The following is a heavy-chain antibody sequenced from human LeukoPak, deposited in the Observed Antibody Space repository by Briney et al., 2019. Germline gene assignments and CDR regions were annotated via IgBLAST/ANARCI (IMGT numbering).Heavy chain of an antibody. V-gene: IGHV3-23*01. J-gene: IGHJ3*02. CDR2: ITGTT. CDR1: GFTFSSYA. Sequence: GGSLRLSCAASGFTFSSYAMSWVRQAPGKGLQWVSTITGTTHYADSVRGRFTISRDNSKNILYLQMNSLSTEDAAIYYCAKAFREYGSSTYSSFDIWGQGTMVTVSS. CDR3: AKAFREYGSSTYSSFDI. D-gene: IGHD6-13*01.